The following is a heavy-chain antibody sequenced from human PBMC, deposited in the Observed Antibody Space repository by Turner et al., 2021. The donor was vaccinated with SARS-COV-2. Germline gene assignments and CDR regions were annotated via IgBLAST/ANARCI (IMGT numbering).Heavy chain of an antibody. J-gene: IGHJ4*02. CDR3: ARDKGSRYFEWVFDY. D-gene: IGHD3-9*01. CDR2: MSHDGRHI. CDR1: GFSFSNYG. Sequence: QVQLVESGGGVVQPGRSLRLSCVASGFSFSNYGMHWVRQAPGKGLEWVAVMSHDGRHIYHVDSLKGRFTISRDNSKNTLYLQVNSLRAEDTAVYYCARDKGSRYFEWVFDYWGQGTLVTVSS. V-gene: IGHV3-30*03.